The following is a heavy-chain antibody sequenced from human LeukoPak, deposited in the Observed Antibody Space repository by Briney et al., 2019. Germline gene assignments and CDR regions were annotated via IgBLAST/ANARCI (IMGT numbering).Heavy chain of an antibody. CDR3: ARTVVPAAHFDY. D-gene: IGHD2-2*01. V-gene: IGHV3-30-3*01. CDR1: GFTFSVYS. Sequence: GGSLRLSCAASGFTFSVYSMNWVRQAPGKGLEWVAVISYDGSNKYYADSVKGRFTISRDSSKNTLYLQMNSLRAEDTAVYYCARTVVPAAHFDYWGQGTLVTVSS. CDR2: ISYDGSNK. J-gene: IGHJ4*02.